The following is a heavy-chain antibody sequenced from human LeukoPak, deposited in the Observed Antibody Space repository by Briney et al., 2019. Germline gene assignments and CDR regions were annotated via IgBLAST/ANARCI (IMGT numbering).Heavy chain of an antibody. V-gene: IGHV3-30*02. J-gene: IGHJ4*02. CDR1: GFTFSSYG. CDR2: IHYDGSNK. Sequence: GGSLRLSCAASGFTFSSYGMHWVRQAPGKGLEWVAFIHYDGSNKYYADSVKGRFTISRDNSKNTLYLQMNSLRGEDTAVYYCAKVIPVRYSKGPYYFDYWGQGTLVTVSS. D-gene: IGHD2-15*01. CDR3: AKVIPVRYSKGPYYFDY.